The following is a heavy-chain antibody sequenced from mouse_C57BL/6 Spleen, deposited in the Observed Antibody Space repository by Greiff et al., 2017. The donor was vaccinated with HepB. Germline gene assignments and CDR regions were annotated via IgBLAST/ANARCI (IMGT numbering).Heavy chain of an antibody. CDR1: GYTFTSYW. D-gene: IGHD2-4*01. V-gene: IGHV1-55*01. J-gene: IGHJ1*03. CDR3: ARWRITPCWHFDV. Sequence: QVQLQQPGAELVKPGASVKMSCKASGYTFTSYWITWVKQRPGQGLEWIGDIYPGSGSTNYNEKFKSKATLTVDTSSSTAYMQLSSLTSEDSAVYYCARWRITPCWHFDVWGTGTTVTVSS. CDR2: IYPGSGST.